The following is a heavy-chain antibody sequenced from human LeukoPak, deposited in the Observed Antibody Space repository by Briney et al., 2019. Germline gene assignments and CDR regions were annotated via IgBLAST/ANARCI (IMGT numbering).Heavy chain of an antibody. CDR3: ATALYSGYDSPDAFDI. CDR1: GYTLTELP. Sequence: ASVKVSCKVSGYTLTELPMHWVRQAPGKGLEWMGGFDPEDGETIYAQKFQGRVTMTEDTSTDTAYMELSSLRSEDTAVYYCATALYSGYDSPDAFDIWGQGTMVTVSS. V-gene: IGHV1-24*01. J-gene: IGHJ3*02. CDR2: FDPEDGET. D-gene: IGHD5-12*01.